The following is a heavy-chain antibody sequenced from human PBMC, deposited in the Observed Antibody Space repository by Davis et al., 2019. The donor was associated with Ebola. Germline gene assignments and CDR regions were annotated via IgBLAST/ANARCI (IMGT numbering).Heavy chain of an antibody. CDR3: ARHGHSSGWYWGD. CDR1: GYVFTKYG. J-gene: IGHJ4*02. CDR2: ISTYKGNT. Sequence: ASVKVSCKASGYVFTKYGISWMRQAPGQGLEWMGWISTYKGNTNSPQKFQGRVTMTTDTSTSTAYMELRSLTSDDTAVYYCARHGHSSGWYWGDWGQGTLVTVSS. V-gene: IGHV1-18*01. D-gene: IGHD6-13*01.